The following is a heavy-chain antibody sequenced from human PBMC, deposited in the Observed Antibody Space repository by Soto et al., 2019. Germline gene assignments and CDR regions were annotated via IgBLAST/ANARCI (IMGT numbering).Heavy chain of an antibody. CDR3: AKDLASSIVGATDY. D-gene: IGHD1-26*01. CDR2: ISYDGSNK. V-gene: IGHV3-30*18. Sequence: QVQLVESGGGVVQPGRSLRLSCAASGFTFSSYGMHWVRHAPGKGLEWVAVISYDGSNKYYADSVKGRFTISRDNSKNTLYLQMNSLRAEDTAVYYCAKDLASSIVGATDYWGQGPMVTVSS. J-gene: IGHJ4*02. CDR1: GFTFSSYG.